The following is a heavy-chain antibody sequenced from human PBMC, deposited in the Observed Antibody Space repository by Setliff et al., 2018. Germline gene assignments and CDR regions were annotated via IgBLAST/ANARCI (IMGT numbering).Heavy chain of an antibody. V-gene: IGHV4-61*02. Sequence: TSETLSLTCTVSGGSISSGSYYWSWIRQPAGKGLEWIGRIYTSGSTNYNPSLKSRVTISVDTSKNQFSLKLSSVTAADTAVYYCAREKGDPNYNFWSGYYDYWGQGTLVTVSS. CDR2: IYTSGST. CDR1: GGSISSGSYY. D-gene: IGHD3-3*01. J-gene: IGHJ4*02. CDR3: AREKGDPNYNFWSGYYDY.